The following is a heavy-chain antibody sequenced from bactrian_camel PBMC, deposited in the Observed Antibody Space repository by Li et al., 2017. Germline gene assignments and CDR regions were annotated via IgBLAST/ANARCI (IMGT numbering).Heavy chain of an antibody. J-gene: IGHJ4*01. CDR3: AAGRYAMGTLSPHPYNY. Sequence: HVQLVESGGGLVQAGGSLRLSCTASGLTFDDYAMGWFRQAPGKEREGVSCISRSGGTMYANSVKGRFTISRDNAKNTVTLQMDRLKSDDTALYYCAAGRYAMGTLSPHPYNYWGQGTQVTVS. V-gene: IGHV3S63*01. CDR1: GLTFDDYA. D-gene: IGHD3*01. CDR2: ISRSGGT.